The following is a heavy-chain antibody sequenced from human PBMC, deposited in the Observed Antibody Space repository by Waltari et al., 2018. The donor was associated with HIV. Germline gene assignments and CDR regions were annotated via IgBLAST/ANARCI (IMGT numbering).Heavy chain of an antibody. CDR1: GFTFGSYS. CDR3: ARGNYGDLKH. CDR2: ISSSSSYI. D-gene: IGHD4-17*01. J-gene: IGHJ1*01. Sequence: EVQLVESGGGLVKPGGSLRLSCAASGFTFGSYSMNWGRQAPGKGLEWVSSISSSSSYIYYADSVKGRFTISRDNDKNSRYLQMNSLRAEDTAVYYCARGNYGDLKHWGQGTLVTVSS. V-gene: IGHV3-21*01.